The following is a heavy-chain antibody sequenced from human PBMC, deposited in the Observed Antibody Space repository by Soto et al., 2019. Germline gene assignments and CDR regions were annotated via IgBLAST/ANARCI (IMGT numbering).Heavy chain of an antibody. J-gene: IGHJ4*02. CDR2: INHSGST. CDR1: GGSFSGYY. V-gene: IGHV4-34*01. D-gene: IGHD4-4*01. Sequence: SETLSLTCAVYGGSFSGYYWSWIRQPPGKGLEWIGEINHSGSTNYNPSLKSRVTISVDTSKNQFSLKLSSVTAADTAVYYCARGPNYALDYWGQGTLVNVSS. CDR3: ARGPNYALDY.